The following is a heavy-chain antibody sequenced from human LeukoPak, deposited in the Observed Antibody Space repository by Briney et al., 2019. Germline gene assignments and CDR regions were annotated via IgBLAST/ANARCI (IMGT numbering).Heavy chain of an antibody. Sequence: PGGSLRLSCAASGFTFSSYGMNWVRQAPGKGLEWVSYISSSGSTIYYADSVKGRFTISRDNAKNSLYLQMNSLRAEDTAVYYCARGLPVAGLDYWGQGTLVTVSS. CDR3: ARGLPVAGLDY. CDR2: ISSSGSTI. J-gene: IGHJ4*02. D-gene: IGHD6-19*01. CDR1: GFTFSSYG. V-gene: IGHV3-48*03.